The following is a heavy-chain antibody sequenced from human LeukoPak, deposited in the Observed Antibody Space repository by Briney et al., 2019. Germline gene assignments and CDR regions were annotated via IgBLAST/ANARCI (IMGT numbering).Heavy chain of an antibody. CDR3: ARIAGVTAGWLRDFYWFDP. J-gene: IGHJ5*02. CDR1: GGSISSGGYY. V-gene: IGHV4-31*03. D-gene: IGHD5-12*01. Sequence: SETLSLTCTVSGGSISSGGYYWSWIRQHPGKGLEWIGYIYYSGSTYYNPSLKSRVTIAVDTSKNQFSLKLSSVTAADTAVYYCARIAGVTAGWLRDFYWFDPWGQGTLVTVSS. CDR2: IYYSGST.